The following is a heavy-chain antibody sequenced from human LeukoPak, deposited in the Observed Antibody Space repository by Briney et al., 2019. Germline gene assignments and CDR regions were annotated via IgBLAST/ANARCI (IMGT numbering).Heavy chain of an antibody. CDR1: GFTFSSYS. V-gene: IGHV3-21*01. CDR3: ARSSSGGYLNPDY. J-gene: IGHJ4*02. D-gene: IGHD3-22*01. Sequence: GGSLRLSCAASGFTFSSYSMNWVRQAPGKGLEWVSSISSSSSYIYYADSVKGRVTISRDNAKNSLYLQMNSLRAEDMAVYYCARSSSGGYLNPDYWGPGTLVTVSS. CDR2: ISSSSSYI.